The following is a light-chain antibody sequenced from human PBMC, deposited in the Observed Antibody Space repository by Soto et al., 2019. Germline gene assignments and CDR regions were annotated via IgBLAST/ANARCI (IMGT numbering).Light chain of an antibody. CDR1: QSISSS. Sequence: DIQMTQSPSYLSASVGDRVTITCRASQSISSSLNWYQQKAGKAPKLLIYDTSSLQSGVPPRFIGRGSGTDFTITIFSLQLEGFVSYYCLQCYSTPRRFGQGIKVE. J-gene: IGKJ1*01. CDR2: DTS. V-gene: IGKV1-39*01. CDR3: LQCYSTPRR.